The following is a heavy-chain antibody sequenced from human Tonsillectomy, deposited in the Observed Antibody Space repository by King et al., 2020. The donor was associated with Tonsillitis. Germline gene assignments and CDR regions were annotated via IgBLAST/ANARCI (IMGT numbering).Heavy chain of an antibody. CDR2: IYSGGST. Sequence: VQLVESGGGLIQPGGSLRLSCAASGFIVSSNYMSWVRQAPGKGLEWVSVIYSGGSTYYADSVNGRFTISRDNSKNTLYLQMNSLRAEDTAVYYCARDVAAAGFLWDWGQGTLVTVSS. J-gene: IGHJ4*02. D-gene: IGHD6-13*01. CDR1: GFIVSSNY. V-gene: IGHV3-53*01. CDR3: ARDVAAAGFLWD.